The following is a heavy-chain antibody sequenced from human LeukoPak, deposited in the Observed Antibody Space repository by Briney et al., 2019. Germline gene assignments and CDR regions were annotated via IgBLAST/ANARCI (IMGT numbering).Heavy chain of an antibody. J-gene: IGHJ4*02. CDR3: ERDTRGYSNTWYDY. CDR2: INNDGRGT. V-gene: IGHV3-74*01. Sequence: GGSLRLSCPGYSFTFSIYWIHSVRQVPQKGLVWVSRINNDGRGTSYADSVKGRFTISRDNAKNTLYLQMNSLRPEDTAVYYCERDTRGYSNTWYDYWGQGTLVTVSS. CDR1: SFTFSIYW. D-gene: IGHD6-13*01.